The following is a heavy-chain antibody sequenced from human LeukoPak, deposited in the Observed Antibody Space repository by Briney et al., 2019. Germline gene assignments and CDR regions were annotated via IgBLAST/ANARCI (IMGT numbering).Heavy chain of an antibody. V-gene: IGHV3-21*01. CDR1: GFTFSSYS. CDR2: ISSSGSYI. D-gene: IGHD6-19*01. Sequence: GGSLRLSCAASGFTFSSYSMNWVRQAPGKGLEWVSSISSSGSYIYYADSVKGRFTISRDNAKNSLSLRMNSLRAEDTAVFFCARGPDSSGWCPQARIDYWGQGTLVTVSS. J-gene: IGHJ4*02. CDR3: ARGPDSSGWCPQARIDY.